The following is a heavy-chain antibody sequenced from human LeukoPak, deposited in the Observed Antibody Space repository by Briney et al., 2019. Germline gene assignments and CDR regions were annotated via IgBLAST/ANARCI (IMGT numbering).Heavy chain of an antibody. J-gene: IGHJ6*03. Sequence: GGSLRLSCAASGFTLSSYWMSWVSQAPGKGLEWVANIKQDGSEKYYVDSVKGRFTISRDNAKNSLYLQMNSLRAEDTALYYCARLRYNDFWSGHWKYYYYMDVWGKGTTVTVSS. CDR1: GFTLSSYW. V-gene: IGHV3-7*01. D-gene: IGHD3-3*01. CDR2: IKQDGSEK. CDR3: ARLRYNDFWSGHWKYYYYMDV.